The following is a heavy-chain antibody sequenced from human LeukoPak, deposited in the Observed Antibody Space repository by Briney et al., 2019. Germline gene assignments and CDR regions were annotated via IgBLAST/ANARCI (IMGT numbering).Heavy chain of an antibody. J-gene: IGHJ5*02. V-gene: IGHV1-2*02. CDR2: INPNSGGT. CDR3: ARVRDYYDASATLDP. Sequence: ASVKVSCKASGYTFTSYGISWVRQAPGQGLEWMGWINPNSGGTNYAQKFQGRVIMTRDTSISAAYMELSRLGTDDTAVYYCARVRDYYDASATLDPWGQGTLVTVSS. CDR1: GYTFTSYG. D-gene: IGHD3-22*01.